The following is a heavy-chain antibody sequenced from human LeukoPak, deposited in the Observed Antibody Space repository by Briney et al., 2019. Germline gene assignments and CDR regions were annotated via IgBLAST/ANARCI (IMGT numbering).Heavy chain of an antibody. CDR2: IYYSGST. CDR3: ARCPYSSSTLFDY. CDR1: GGSISNYY. Sequence: SETPSLTCTVSGGSISNYYWNWIRQPPGKGLEWIGYIYYSGSTNYNPSLKSRVTISVDTSKNQFSLKLTSVTAADTAVYYCARCPYSSSTLFDYWGQGALVTVSS. J-gene: IGHJ4*02. D-gene: IGHD6-6*01. V-gene: IGHV4-59*01.